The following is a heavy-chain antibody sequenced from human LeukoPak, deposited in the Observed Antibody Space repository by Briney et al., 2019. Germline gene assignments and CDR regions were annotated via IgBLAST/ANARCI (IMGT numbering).Heavy chain of an antibody. J-gene: IGHJ4*02. V-gene: IGHV4-59*01. CDR2: IYYSGST. D-gene: IGHD6-13*01. Sequence: PSETLSLTCTVSGGSISSYYWSWIRQPPGKGLEWIGYIYYSGSTNYNPSLKSRVTISVDTSKNQFSLKLSSVTVADTAVYYCAREGEGSSSWATFDYWGQGTLVTVSS. CDR3: AREGEGSSSWATFDY. CDR1: GGSISSYY.